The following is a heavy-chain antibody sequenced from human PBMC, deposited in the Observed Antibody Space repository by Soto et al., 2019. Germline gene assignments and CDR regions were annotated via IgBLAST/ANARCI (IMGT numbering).Heavy chain of an antibody. CDR1: GFTFSSYA. D-gene: IGHD3-16*01. CDR2: ISYDGSNK. V-gene: IGHV3-30-3*01. J-gene: IGHJ6*02. CDR3: ARALLRPYYGMDV. Sequence: GGSLRLSCAASGFTFSSYAMHWVRQAPGKGLEWVAVISYDGSNKYYADSVKGRFTISRDNSKNTLYLQMNSLRAEDTAVYYCARALLRPYYGMDVWGQGTTVTVSS.